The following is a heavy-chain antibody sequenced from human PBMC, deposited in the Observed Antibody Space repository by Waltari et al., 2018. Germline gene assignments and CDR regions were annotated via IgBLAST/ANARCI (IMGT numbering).Heavy chain of an antibody. V-gene: IGHV4-38-2*01. CDR1: GYSIRSGYY. CDR3: ARGAAAGSGPLIDY. Sequence: QVQLQESGPGLLNPSETLSLTCAVSGYSIRSGYYWGWVRQPPGKGLEWIGSYYHSGNTYYAPSLKSRLSISADTSNNQLSLKLSSVTAADTAVYYCARGAAAGSGPLIDYWGQGIMVTVSS. D-gene: IGHD6-13*01. CDR2: YYHSGNT. J-gene: IGHJ4*02.